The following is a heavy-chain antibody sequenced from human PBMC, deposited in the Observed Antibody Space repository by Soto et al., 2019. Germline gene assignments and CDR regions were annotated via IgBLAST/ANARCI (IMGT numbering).Heavy chain of an antibody. CDR3: AREPLI. J-gene: IGHJ3*02. CDR1: GASISSVAYF. V-gene: IGHV4-31*03. Sequence: SETLSLTCTVPGASISSVAYFWTWIRQHPGEGLEWIGNIYNNGTTSYNPSLKSRVIISLDTSKNQFSLRLSSVTAADTAVYYCAREPLIWGQGTMVTVSS. CDR2: IYNNGTT.